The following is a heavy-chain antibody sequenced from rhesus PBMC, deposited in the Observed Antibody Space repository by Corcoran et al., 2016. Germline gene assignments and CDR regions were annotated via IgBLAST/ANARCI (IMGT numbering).Heavy chain of an antibody. CDR1: GLTFSSYA. CDR3: AKEIAAAADV. D-gene: IGHD6-31*01. J-gene: IGHJ5-2*02. V-gene: IGHV3-103*01. CDR2: INSGGGST. Sequence: EVQLVETGGGLVQPGGSRRLSCAASGLTFSSYAMQWVRRAPGKGLEWISAINSGGGSTYYADSVKRPFTISRDNSKHPLSLLMNSLRAEDTAVYYCAKEIAAAADVWGRGVLVTVSS.